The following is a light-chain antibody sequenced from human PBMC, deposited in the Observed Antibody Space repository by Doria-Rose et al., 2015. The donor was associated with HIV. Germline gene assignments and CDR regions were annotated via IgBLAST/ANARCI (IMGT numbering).Light chain of an antibody. CDR3: HQYGTSWT. V-gene: IGKV3-20*01. CDR2: DGS. J-gene: IGKJ1*01. Sequence: TQSPGTLSLSPGERATLSCRASQSFSSTYLAWYQRKPGQAPSLLIYDGSTSATGIPDRFSASGSGTDFTVTINRLEPEDFALYYCHQYGTSWTFGQGTKVEI. CDR1: QSFSSTY.